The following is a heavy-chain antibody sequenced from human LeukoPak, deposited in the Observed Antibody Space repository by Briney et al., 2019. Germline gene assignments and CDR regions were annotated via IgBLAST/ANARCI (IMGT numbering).Heavy chain of an antibody. CDR1: GFTVSSNY. J-gene: IGHJ4*02. CDR3: ARMYSSGWYGGIHFDY. V-gene: IGHV3-53*04. Sequence: PGGSLRLSCAASGFTVSSNYMSWVRQAPGKGLEWVSVIYSGGSTYYADSVKGRFTISRHNSKNTLYLQMNSLRAEDTAVYYCARMYSSGWYGGIHFDYWGQGTLVTVSS. CDR2: IYSGGST. D-gene: IGHD6-19*01.